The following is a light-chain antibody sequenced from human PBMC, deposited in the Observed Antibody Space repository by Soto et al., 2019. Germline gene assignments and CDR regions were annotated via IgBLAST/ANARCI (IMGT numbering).Light chain of an antibody. CDR1: QSVRSSY. V-gene: IGKV3-20*01. J-gene: IGKJ4*01. Sequence: EIVLTQSPGIVSLSPGERATLSCRASQSVRSSYLAWYQQKFGQAPRLLIYGTYIRAAGIPDRFSGSGSETDFTLTISRLEPEDFALYYCQQYGNSITFGGGTKVEIK. CDR2: GTY. CDR3: QQYGNSIT.